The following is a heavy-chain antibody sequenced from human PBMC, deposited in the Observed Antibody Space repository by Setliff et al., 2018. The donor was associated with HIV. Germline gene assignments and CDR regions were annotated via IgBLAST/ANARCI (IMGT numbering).Heavy chain of an antibody. D-gene: IGHD3-16*01. V-gene: IGHV3-7*05. Sequence: PGGSLRLSCAASGFTFSTYWMSWVRQAPGKGLEWVANIKQDGSEKNYMDSVKGRFTISRDNSKNTLYLQMNSLRASDTAMYYCTRLWHENWGGVDYWGQGTLVTVSS. CDR1: GFTFSTYW. J-gene: IGHJ4*02. CDR3: TRLWHENWGGVDY. CDR2: IKQDGSEK.